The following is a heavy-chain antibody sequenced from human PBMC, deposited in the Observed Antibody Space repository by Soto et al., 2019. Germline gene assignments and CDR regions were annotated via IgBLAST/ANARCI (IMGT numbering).Heavy chain of an antibody. CDR2: ISAYNGNT. J-gene: IGHJ4*02. CDR3: ALYSSSWYFDY. Sequence: ASVKVSCKASGYTFTSYGTSWVRQAPGQGLEWMGWISAYNGNTNYAQKLQGRVTMTTDTSTSTAYMEPRSLRSDDTAVYYCALYSSSWYFDYWGQGTQVTVSS. V-gene: IGHV1-18*01. CDR1: GYTFTSYG. D-gene: IGHD6-13*01.